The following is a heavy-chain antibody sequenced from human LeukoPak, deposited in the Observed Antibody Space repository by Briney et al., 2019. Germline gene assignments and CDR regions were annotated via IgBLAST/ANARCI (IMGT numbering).Heavy chain of an antibody. CDR3: ARDTHNGYTVDY. J-gene: IGHJ4*02. D-gene: IGHD5-18*01. V-gene: IGHV4-4*07. CDR1: GGSISPYD. CDR2: ISASGST. Sequence: SETLSLTCTVSGGSISPYDWSWIRQTAGKGLEWIGRISASGSTRYNPSLKSRVTMSVDTSKNQFSLKVSSVTAADTAVYYCARDTHNGYTVDYWGQGTLVTVSS.